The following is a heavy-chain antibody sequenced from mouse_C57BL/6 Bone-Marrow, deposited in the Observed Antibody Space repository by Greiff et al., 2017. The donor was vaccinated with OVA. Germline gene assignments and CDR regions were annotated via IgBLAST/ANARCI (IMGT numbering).Heavy chain of an antibody. CDR2: ISSGGSYT. Sequence: EVKLVESGGDLVKPGGSLKLSCAASGFTFSSYGMSWVRQTPDKRLEWVATISSGGSYTYYPDSVKGRFTISRDNAKNTLYLQMSSLKSEDTAMYYCARHGDYGSFFDCWGQGTTLTVSS. D-gene: IGHD1-1*01. V-gene: IGHV5-6*01. CDR3: ARHGDYGSFFDC. J-gene: IGHJ2*01. CDR1: GFTFSSYG.